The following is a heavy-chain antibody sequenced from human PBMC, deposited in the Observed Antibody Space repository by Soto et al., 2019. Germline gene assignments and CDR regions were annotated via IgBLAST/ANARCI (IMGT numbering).Heavy chain of an antibody. CDR1: GYTFSSHG. D-gene: IGHD3-10*01. V-gene: IGHV1-18*01. CDR3: ARMVRGSNIDYYYYMDV. Sequence: QVQLVQSGAEVKKPGASVKVSCKASGYTFSSHGITWLRQAPGQGLEWMGWISASNGDTNYAQRLQGRVTVTTDTSTTTSSLELRSLRSEDTAVYYCARMVRGSNIDYYYYMDVWGKGTTVTVSS. J-gene: IGHJ6*03. CDR2: ISASNGDT.